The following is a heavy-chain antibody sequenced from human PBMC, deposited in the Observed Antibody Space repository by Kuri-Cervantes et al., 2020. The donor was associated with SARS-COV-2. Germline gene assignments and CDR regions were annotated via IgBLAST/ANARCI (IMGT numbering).Heavy chain of an antibody. CDR1: GYTFTSYG. V-gene: IGHV1-18*04. J-gene: IGHJ6*02. CDR2: ISAYNGNT. D-gene: IGHD6-6*01. CDR3: AGADGGFRPYYYYGMDV. Sequence: GGSLRLSCKASGYTFTSYGISWVRQAPGQGLEWMGWISAYNGNTNYAQKLQGRVTMTTDTSTSTAYMELRSLRSEDTAVYYCAGADGGFRPYYYYGMDVWGQGTTVTVSS.